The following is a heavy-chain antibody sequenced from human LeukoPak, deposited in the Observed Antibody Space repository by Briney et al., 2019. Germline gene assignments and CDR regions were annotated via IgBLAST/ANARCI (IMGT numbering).Heavy chain of an antibody. V-gene: IGHV3-23*01. D-gene: IGHD3-9*01. J-gene: IGHJ4*02. Sequence: GGSLTLSCAASGLTFSTSPMNWVRLAPGNRLEWVSTSGTSGDTYYADSVKGRFTISRDNSKSTLSLQLANLRVEDTAVYYCATKTTGNYPYVYSGQGTLVTVSP. CDR3: ATKTTGNYPYVY. CDR1: GLTFSTSP. CDR2: SGTSGDT.